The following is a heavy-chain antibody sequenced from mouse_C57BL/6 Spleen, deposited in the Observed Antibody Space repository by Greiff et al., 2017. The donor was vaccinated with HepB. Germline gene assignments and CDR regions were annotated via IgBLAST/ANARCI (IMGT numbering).Heavy chain of an antibody. CDR1: GYAFSSSW. J-gene: IGHJ3*01. CDR2: IYPGDGDT. D-gene: IGHD3-2*02. Sequence: VQLQQSGPELVKPGASVKISCKASGYAFSSSWMNWVKQRPGKGLEWIGRIYPGDGDTNYNGKFKGKATLTADKSSSTAYMQLSSLTSEDSAVYFCARSGSSGYVPFAYWGQGTLVTVSA. CDR3: ARSGSSGYVPFAY. V-gene: IGHV1-82*01.